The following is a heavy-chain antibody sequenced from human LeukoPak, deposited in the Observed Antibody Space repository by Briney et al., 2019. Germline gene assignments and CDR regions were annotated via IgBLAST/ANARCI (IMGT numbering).Heavy chain of an antibody. V-gene: IGHV1-2*02. D-gene: IGHD1-1*01. Sequence: ASVKVSCKASGYTFTGYYIHWVRQAPGQGLEWMGWINPNSGGTNYAQKFQGRVTMTRDTSISTAYMDLSRLRSDDTAVFYCTTFDYWGQGTLVTVSS. CDR1: GYTFTGYY. CDR3: TTFDY. CDR2: INPNSGGT. J-gene: IGHJ4*02.